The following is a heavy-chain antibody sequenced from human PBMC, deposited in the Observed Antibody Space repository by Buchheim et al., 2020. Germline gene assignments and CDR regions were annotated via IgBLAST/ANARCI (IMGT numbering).Heavy chain of an antibody. Sequence: EVQLLESGGGLVQPGGSLRLSCAASGFTFSNNAMSWVRQPPGKGLEWVSTISGSGGGTYYANSVKGRFIISRDNSTDTLYLQMDSLRAEDTAVYYCAKDQVAISATGAYWGQGTL. J-gene: IGHJ4*02. CDR2: ISGSGGGT. CDR3: AKDQVAISATGAY. V-gene: IGHV3-23*01. D-gene: IGHD5-12*01. CDR1: GFTFSNNA.